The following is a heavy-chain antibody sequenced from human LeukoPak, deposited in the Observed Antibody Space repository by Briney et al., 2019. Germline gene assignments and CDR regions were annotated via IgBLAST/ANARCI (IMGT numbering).Heavy chain of an antibody. Sequence: SETLSLTCTVSGGSISSYYWSWIRQPPGKGLEWIGYIYYSGSTNYNPSLKSRVTISVDTSKNQFSLKLSSVTAADTAVYYCTRGGCSSTSCYHYYYYYGMDVWGQGTTVTVSS. D-gene: IGHD2-2*01. CDR2: IYYSGST. V-gene: IGHV4-59*01. J-gene: IGHJ6*02. CDR1: GGSISSYY. CDR3: TRGGCSSTSCYHYYYYYGMDV.